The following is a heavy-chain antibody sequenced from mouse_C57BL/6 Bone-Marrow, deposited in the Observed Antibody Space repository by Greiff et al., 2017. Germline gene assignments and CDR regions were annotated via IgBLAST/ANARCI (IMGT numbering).Heavy chain of an antibody. V-gene: IGHV10-1*01. Sequence: GGGLVQPKGSLKLSCAASGFSFNTYAMNWVRQAPGKGLEWVARIRSKSNNYATYYADSVKDRFTISRDDSESMLYLQMNNLKTEDTAMYYCVRDGYYRAMDYWGQGTSVTVSS. CDR3: VRDGYYRAMDY. CDR1: GFSFNTYA. J-gene: IGHJ4*01. D-gene: IGHD2-3*01. CDR2: IRSKSNNYAT.